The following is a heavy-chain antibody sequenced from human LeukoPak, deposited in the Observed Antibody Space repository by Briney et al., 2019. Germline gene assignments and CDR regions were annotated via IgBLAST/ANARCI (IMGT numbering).Heavy chain of an antibody. CDR1: GFSFSSFG. J-gene: IGHJ4*02. Sequence: GGSLRLSCAASGFSFSSFGMHWVRQAPGKGLDWVAFIRYDGSKKYYADSVKGRFTISRDNSQNTLSLQMISLRAEDSAIYYCAKGQERTRIAARPSAFDFWGQGTLVTVSS. CDR2: IRYDGSKK. V-gene: IGHV3-30*02. CDR3: AKGQERTRIAARPSAFDF. D-gene: IGHD6-6*01.